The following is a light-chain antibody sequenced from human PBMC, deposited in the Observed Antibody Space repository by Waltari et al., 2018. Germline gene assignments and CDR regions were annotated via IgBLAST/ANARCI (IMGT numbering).Light chain of an antibody. Sequence: QSVLTQPPSASGTPGQRVTISCSGSSSNIGSNTVNWYQQLPGTAPKLLINSIKKRPAGVPDRFSGSKSEASASLAISGLQSEDEADYYCTTWDDSLNGRVFGGGTKLTVL. CDR3: TTWDDSLNGRV. V-gene: IGLV1-44*01. J-gene: IGLJ3*02. CDR1: SSNIGSNT. CDR2: SIK.